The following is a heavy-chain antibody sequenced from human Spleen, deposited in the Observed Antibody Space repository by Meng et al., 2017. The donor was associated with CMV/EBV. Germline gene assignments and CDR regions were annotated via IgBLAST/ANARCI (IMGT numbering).Heavy chain of an antibody. D-gene: IGHD1-26*01. CDR3: VRAIIFGGTYADS. J-gene: IGHJ4*02. Sequence: GSLRLSCAVYGGSFSGYYWGWIRQPPGKGLEWIGEVNDSGSTNYNPSLKSRVTISVDTSKNQFSLKVRSVTAADTAIYYCVRAIIFGGTYADSWGQGTLVTVSS. CDR1: GGSFSGYY. CDR2: VNDSGST. V-gene: IGHV4-34*01.